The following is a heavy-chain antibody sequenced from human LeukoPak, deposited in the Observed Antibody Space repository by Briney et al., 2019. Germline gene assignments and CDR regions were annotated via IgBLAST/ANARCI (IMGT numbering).Heavy chain of an antibody. V-gene: IGHV3-66*02. Sequence: GGSLRLSCAASGFTVSSNYMSWVRQAPGKGLEWVSVIYSGGSTYYADSVKGRVTISRDNSKNTLYLQMNSLRAEDTAVYYCARETTGYYYGMDVWGQGTTVTVSS. CDR1: GFTVSSNY. J-gene: IGHJ6*02. D-gene: IGHD1-14*01. CDR2: IYSGGST. CDR3: ARETTGYYYGMDV.